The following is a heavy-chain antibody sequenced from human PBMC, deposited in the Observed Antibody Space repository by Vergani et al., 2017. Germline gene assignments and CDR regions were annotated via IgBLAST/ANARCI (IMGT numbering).Heavy chain of an antibody. J-gene: IGHJ6*02. V-gene: IGHV3-21*01. CDR2: ISSSSSYI. Sequence: EVQLVESGGGLVKPGGSLRLSCAASGFTFSSYSMNWVRQAPGKGLEWVSSISSSSSYIYYADSVKGRLTISRDNAKNSLYLQMNSLRAEDTAVYYCARDFSSGPYYYGMDVWGQGTTVTVSS. CDR1: GFTFSSYS. D-gene: IGHD6-19*01. CDR3: ARDFSSGPYYYGMDV.